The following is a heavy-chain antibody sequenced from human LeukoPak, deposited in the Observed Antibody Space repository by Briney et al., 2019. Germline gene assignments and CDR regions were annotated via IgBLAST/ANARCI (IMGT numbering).Heavy chain of an antibody. Sequence: SETLSLTCTVSGGSISSSPYYWGWIRQPPGKGLEWIGSIYYSGSTYYSPSLKSRVTISVDTSKNQFSLKLSSVTAADTAVYYCARDTPIAAAAPYYYYGMDVWGQGTTVTVSS. CDR2: IYYSGST. CDR1: GGSISSSPYY. V-gene: IGHV4-39*07. D-gene: IGHD6-13*01. CDR3: ARDTPIAAAAPYYYYGMDV. J-gene: IGHJ6*02.